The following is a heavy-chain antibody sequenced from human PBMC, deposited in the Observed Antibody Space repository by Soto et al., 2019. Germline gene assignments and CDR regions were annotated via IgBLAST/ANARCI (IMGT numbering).Heavy chain of an antibody. CDR3: ARAPGSVDY. V-gene: IGHV1-46*03. CDR1: GYTFTSYY. CDR2: INPSGGST. D-gene: IGHD6-25*01. J-gene: IGHJ4*02. Sequence: QVQLVQSGAEVKKPGASVKVSCKASGYTFTSYYMNWVRQAPGQGLEWMGIINPSGGSTSYAQKYQGRVTITRESSTSTVYLELSSLRSEDTAVYYCARAPGSVDYWGQGTLVTVSS.